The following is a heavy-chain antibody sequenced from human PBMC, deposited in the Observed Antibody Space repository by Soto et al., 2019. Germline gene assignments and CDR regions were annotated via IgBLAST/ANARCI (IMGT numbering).Heavy chain of an antibody. D-gene: IGHD3-22*01. Sequence: EVQLVESGGGLVQPGGSLRLSCAGSGFTLSDHSIDWVRQAPGKGLEWVGRSRDKPQGYSTAYAASVKGRFTTSRDKSTNSAYLQMNSLKTEDTAVYYCVRATYFSDSSGYTRCLDYWGQGTLVTVSS. CDR3: VRATYFSDSSGYTRCLDY. J-gene: IGHJ4*02. V-gene: IGHV3-72*01. CDR2: SRDKPQGYST. CDR1: GFTLSDHS.